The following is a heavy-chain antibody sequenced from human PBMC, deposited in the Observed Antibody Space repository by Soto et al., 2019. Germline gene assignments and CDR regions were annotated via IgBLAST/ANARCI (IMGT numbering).Heavy chain of an antibody. CDR1: GGSISRGDYY. D-gene: IGHD2-21*02. Sequence: VQLQASGPGLVKPSQTMSLTCTVSGGSISRGDYYWSWIRQPPGKGLEWTGSIYYSGSTYYNPSLKSRVTISVDTSENQFSLKLSSVTGADTAVYYCARIQTVCGGDCYHRADSDFYYWGQGTLVTVSS. J-gene: IGHJ4*02. CDR2: IYYSGST. V-gene: IGHV4-30-4*01. CDR3: ARIQTVCGGDCYHRADSDFYY.